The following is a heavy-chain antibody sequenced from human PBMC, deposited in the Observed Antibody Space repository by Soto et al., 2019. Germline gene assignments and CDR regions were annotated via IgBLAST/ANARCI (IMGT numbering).Heavy chain of an antibody. V-gene: IGHV4-59*01. CDR3: ARTDGDLDI. D-gene: IGHD4-17*01. CDR1: GGSISNYY. Sequence: SETLSLTCTVSGGSISNYYWSWIRQPPGKGLEWIGYIYSSGSTNYNPSLKSRVTISLDTSKNQFSLKLTSVAAADTAMYYCARTDGDLDIWGPGTLVTVSS. CDR2: IYSSGST. J-gene: IGHJ3*02.